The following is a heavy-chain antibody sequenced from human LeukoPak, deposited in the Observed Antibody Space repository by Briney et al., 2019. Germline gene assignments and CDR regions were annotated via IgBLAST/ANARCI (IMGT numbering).Heavy chain of an antibody. CDR3: ARGSGDDYYYYYYMDV. CDR1: GFTVSSNY. J-gene: IGHJ6*03. V-gene: IGHV3-66*02. CDR2: IYSGGST. Sequence: GGSLRLSCAASGFTVSSNYMSWFRQAPGKGLEWVSVIYSGGSTYYADSVKGRFTISRDNSKNTLYLQMNSLRAEDTAVYYCARGSGDDYYYYYYMDVWGKGTTVTVSS. D-gene: IGHD7-27*01.